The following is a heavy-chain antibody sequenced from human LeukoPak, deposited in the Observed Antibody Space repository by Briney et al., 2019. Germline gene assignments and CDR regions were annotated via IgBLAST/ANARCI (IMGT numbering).Heavy chain of an antibody. V-gene: IGHV3-74*01. CDR1: GITFSSYW. Sequence: PGGSLRLSCAASGITFSSYWVHWVRQAPGKGLVWVSRINSDGSRTSYADSVKGRFTISRDNAMNTLYLQMNSLRPEDTAVYYCARDQGGSADYWGQGTLVTVSS. D-gene: IGHD3-16*01. J-gene: IGHJ4*02. CDR2: INSDGSRT. CDR3: ARDQGGSADY.